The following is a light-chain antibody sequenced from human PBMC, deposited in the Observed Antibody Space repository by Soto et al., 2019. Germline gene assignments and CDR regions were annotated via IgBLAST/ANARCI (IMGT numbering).Light chain of an antibody. V-gene: IGLV2-14*01. CDR3: CTYTDSRTHI. CDR2: EVS. Sequence: QSALTQPASVSGSPGQSITISCTGTSSDVGGYNYVSWYQQHPGKAPKLIIFEVSYRPSGISNRFSASKSGDTASLTISGLQADDEADYYCCTYTDSRTHIFGSGTQLTVL. J-gene: IGLJ7*01. CDR1: SSDVGGYNY.